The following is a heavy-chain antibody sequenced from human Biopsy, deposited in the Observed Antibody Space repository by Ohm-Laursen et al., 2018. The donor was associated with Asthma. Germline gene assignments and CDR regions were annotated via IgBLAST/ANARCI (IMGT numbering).Heavy chain of an antibody. Sequence: GSLRLSCAASGLSFSDYYMTWMRRAPGKGLEWVSSISSSGSTTYPAESVKGRFTISRDNAQKSLFLQMGSLRAEDTAIYYCARVFESSEWGPFYHFGLDVWGQGTTVAVSS. J-gene: IGHJ6*02. CDR2: ISSSGSTT. V-gene: IGHV3-11*01. CDR3: ARVFESSEWGPFYHFGLDV. CDR1: GLSFSDYY. D-gene: IGHD6-25*01.